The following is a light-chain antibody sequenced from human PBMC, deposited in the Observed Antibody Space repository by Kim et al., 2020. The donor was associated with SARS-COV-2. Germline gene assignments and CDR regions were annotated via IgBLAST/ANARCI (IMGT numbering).Light chain of an antibody. CDR2: DAT. CDR3: QQSHDWPPLT. V-gene: IGKV3-15*01. Sequence: SPGESATLSCRASQTINNKLVWYQQTPGQAPRLLIYDATTRATGVPARFMGSGSETDFTLTISSLQSEDFAVYYCQQSHDWPPLTFGQGTKVDIK. CDR1: QTINNK. J-gene: IGKJ1*01.